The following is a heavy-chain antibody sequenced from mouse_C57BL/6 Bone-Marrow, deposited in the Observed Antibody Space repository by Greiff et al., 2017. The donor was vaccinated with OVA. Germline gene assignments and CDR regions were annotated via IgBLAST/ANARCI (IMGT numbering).Heavy chain of an antibody. J-gene: IGHJ4*01. V-gene: IGHV1-72*01. Sequence: QVHVKQPGAELVKPGASVKLSCKASGYTFTSYWMHWVKQRPGRGLEWIGRIDPNRGGTKYNEKFKSKATLTVDKPSSTAYMQLSSLTSEDSAVYYCARDYYGSSSYYYAMDYWGQGTSVTVSS. CDR3: ARDYYGSSSYYYAMDY. D-gene: IGHD1-1*01. CDR1: GYTFTSYW. CDR2: IDPNRGGT.